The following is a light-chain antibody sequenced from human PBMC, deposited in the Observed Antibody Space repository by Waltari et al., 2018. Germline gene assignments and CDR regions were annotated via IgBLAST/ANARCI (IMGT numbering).Light chain of an antibody. CDR3: GTWDSSLSAHVV. CDR1: SSNIGNNY. CDR2: ENN. V-gene: IGLV1-51*02. Sequence: QSVLTQPPSVSAAPGQKVTISCSGSSSNIGNNYVYCYQQLPGTAPKLLIYENNKRPSGIPDRFSGSKSGTSATLGITGLQTGDEADYYCGTWDSSLSAHVVFGGGTKLTVL. J-gene: IGLJ2*01.